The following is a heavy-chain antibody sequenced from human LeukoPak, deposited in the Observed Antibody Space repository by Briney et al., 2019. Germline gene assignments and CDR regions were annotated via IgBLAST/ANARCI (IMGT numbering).Heavy chain of an antibody. V-gene: IGHV3-23*01. CDR2: ISGSGGST. J-gene: IGHJ4*02. D-gene: IGHD3-9*01. CDR1: GFTFGSYA. Sequence: GGSLRLSCAASGFTFGSYAMSWVRQAPGKGLEWVSAISGSGGSTYYADSVKGRFTISRDNSKNTLYLQMNSLRAEDTAVYYCAKGIFADILTGYWLDYWGQGTLVTVSS. CDR3: AKGIFADILTGYWLDY.